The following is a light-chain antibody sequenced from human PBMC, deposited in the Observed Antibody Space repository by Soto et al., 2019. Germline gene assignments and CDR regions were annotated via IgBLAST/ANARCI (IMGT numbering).Light chain of an antibody. J-gene: IGLJ2*01. CDR3: QSYDSSLSVVV. CDR1: SSNIGAGYD. Sequence: QSVLTQPPSVSGAPGQRVTISCTGSSSNIGAGYDVHWYQQLPGTAPKLLIYGNSNRPSGVPDRFSGSKSGTSASLAITGLQAEDEADYYCQSYDSSLSVVVFVGGTKLTVL. CDR2: GNS. V-gene: IGLV1-40*01.